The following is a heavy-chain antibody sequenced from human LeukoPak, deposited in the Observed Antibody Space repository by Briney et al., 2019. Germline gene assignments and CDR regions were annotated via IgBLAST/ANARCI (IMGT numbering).Heavy chain of an antibody. D-gene: IGHD3-16*01. V-gene: IGHV3-48*04. J-gene: IGHJ2*01. CDR3: ARTYLVGWYFDL. Sequence: GGSLRLSCAASGFMFTSYSMNWVRQAPGKGLEWVAYISSPSTNIYYVDSVKGRFTISRDNAKNTLYLQMNSLRAEDTAVYYCARTYLVGWYFDLWGRGALVTVSS. CDR2: ISSPSTNI. CDR1: GFMFTSYS.